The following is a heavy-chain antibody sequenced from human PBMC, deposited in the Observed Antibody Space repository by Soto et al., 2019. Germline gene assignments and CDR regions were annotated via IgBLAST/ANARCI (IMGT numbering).Heavy chain of an antibody. CDR1: GGSITNYY. Sequence: QVQLQESGPGLVKPSETLSLTCTVSGGSITNYYCSWFRQPPGKGLEWIGYINYDGYSAYNLSLKRRVTLSMDAAKTQFSLLLESVTATDTAVYDCARHGFGPLHGLVDGWGPGTTVIVSS. CDR3: ARHGFGPLHGLVDG. J-gene: IGHJ6*02. CDR2: INYDGYS. V-gene: IGHV4-59*08. D-gene: IGHD3-10*01.